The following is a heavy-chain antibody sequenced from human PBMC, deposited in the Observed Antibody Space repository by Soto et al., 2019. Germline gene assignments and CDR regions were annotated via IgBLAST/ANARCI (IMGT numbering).Heavy chain of an antibody. D-gene: IGHD6-6*01. CDR3: ATYSSSLGTLGI. V-gene: IGHV3-23*01. Sequence: GGSLRLSCAASGFTFSSYAMSWVRQAPGKGLEWVSAISGSGGSTYYADSVKGRFTISRDNAKNSLYLQMNSLRAEDTAVYYCATYSSSLGTLGIWGQGTLVTVSS. CDR2: ISGSGGST. J-gene: IGHJ4*02. CDR1: GFTFSSYA.